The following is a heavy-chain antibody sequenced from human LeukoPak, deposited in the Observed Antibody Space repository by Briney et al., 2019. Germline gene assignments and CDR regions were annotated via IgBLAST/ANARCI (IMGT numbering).Heavy chain of an antibody. V-gene: IGHV4-4*07. CDR1: GGSINDYY. D-gene: IGHD5-18*01. CDR3: ARGSYGHFDR. J-gene: IGHJ4*02. CDR2: FYSSGGT. Sequence: SETLSLTCSVSGGSINDYYWNWIRQPAGKGLEWIGRFYSSGGTYYNPSLKSPVGISVDKSKNQFSLKLSSVTAADTAVYYCARGSYGHFDRWGQGTLVTVSS.